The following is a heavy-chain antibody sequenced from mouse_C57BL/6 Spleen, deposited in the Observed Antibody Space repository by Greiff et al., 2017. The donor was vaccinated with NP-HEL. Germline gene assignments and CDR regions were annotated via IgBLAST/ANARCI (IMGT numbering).Heavy chain of an antibody. CDR3: ARWDYYGSSPRDY. CDR2: INPSTGGT. Sequence: EVQLQQSGPELVKPGASVKISCKASGYSFTGYYMNWVKQSPEKSLEWIGEINPSTGGTTYNQKFKAKATLTVDKSSSTAYMQLKSLTSEDSAVYYCARWDYYGSSPRDYWGQGTSVTVSS. D-gene: IGHD1-1*01. V-gene: IGHV1-42*01. CDR1: GYSFTGYY. J-gene: IGHJ4*01.